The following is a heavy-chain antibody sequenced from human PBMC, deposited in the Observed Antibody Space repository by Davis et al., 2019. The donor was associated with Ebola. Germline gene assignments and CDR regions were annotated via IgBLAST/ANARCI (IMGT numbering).Heavy chain of an antibody. J-gene: IGHJ3*02. D-gene: IGHD6-19*01. CDR3: ARQFGSGWLVGYDPFDI. Sequence: GSLRLSCTVSGASISSHYWSWIRQSPGKGLEWIGHIYNNMSASYNPSLKSRVTMSVDTSRNHFSLKLSSVTAADTAVYYCARQFGSGWLVGYDPFDIWGQGTMVTVSS. CDR1: GASISSHY. CDR2: IYNNMSA. V-gene: IGHV4-59*08.